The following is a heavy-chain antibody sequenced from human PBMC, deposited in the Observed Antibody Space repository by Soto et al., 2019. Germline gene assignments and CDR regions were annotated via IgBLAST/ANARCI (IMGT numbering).Heavy chain of an antibody. V-gene: IGHV3-23*01. J-gene: IGHJ4*02. CDR2: ISGSGGST. D-gene: IGHD3-16*02. Sequence: GGSLRLSCAASGFTFSSYAMSWVRQAPGKGLEWVSAISGSGGSTYYADSVKGRFTISRDNSKNTLYRQMNSLRAEDTAVYYCAKVPGDYIWGSYRYTRAAHFDYWGQGTLVTVSS. CDR1: GFTFSSYA. CDR3: AKVPGDYIWGSYRYTRAAHFDY.